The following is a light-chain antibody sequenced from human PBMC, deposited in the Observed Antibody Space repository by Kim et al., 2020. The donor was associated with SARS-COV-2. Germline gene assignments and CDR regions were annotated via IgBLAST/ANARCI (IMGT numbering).Light chain of an antibody. CDR2: GAS. J-gene: IGKJ4*01. Sequence: EIVLTQSPGTLSLSPGERVTLSCRASQSVSSGDLAWYQQKTGQAPRILIYGASNRFPGVPDRFTGGGSGTDFTLTISRLEPEDFAVYYCQHSSSPSVTFGGGTKLEI. V-gene: IGKV3-20*01. CDR1: QSVSSGD. CDR3: QHSSSPSVT.